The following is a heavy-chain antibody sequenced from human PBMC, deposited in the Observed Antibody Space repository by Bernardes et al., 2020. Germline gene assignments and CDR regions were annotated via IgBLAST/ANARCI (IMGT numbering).Heavy chain of an antibody. CDR1: GFTFSSYS. CDR3: ARGSDSNDYYYYGFDY. Sequence: GGSLRLSCAASGFTFSSYSMNWVRQAPGKGLEWVGRVRNKPNSYTTEYAASVKGRFTISRDDSKNSLYLQMNSLKTEDTAVYYCARGSDSNDYYYYGFDYWGQGALVTVSS. J-gene: IGHJ4*02. V-gene: IGHV3-72*01. CDR2: VRNKPNSYTT. D-gene: IGHD3-22*01.